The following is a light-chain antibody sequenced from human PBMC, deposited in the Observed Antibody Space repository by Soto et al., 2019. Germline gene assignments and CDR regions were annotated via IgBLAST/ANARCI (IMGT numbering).Light chain of an antibody. CDR3: QQYNSYSEA. CDR1: QSFSSW. J-gene: IGKJ1*01. CDR2: DVS. Sequence: DIQMTQSPSTLSASIGDRVTITCRASQSFSSWLAWYQQKPGKAPNLLIYDVSILESGVPSRFSGSGSGTEFTLTISSLQPDDFATYYCQQYNSYSEAFGQGTKVDIK. V-gene: IGKV1-5*01.